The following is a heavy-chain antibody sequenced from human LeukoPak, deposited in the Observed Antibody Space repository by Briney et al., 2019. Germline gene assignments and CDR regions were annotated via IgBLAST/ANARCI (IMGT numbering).Heavy chain of an antibody. V-gene: IGHV3-23*01. J-gene: IGHJ3*02. CDR3: AKRFQEPSYYDILTGYWDAFDI. CDR2: ISGSGGST. CDR1: GFTFSSYA. Sequence: PGGSLRLSCAASGFTFSSYAMSWVRQAPGKGLEWVSAISGSGGSTYYADSVKGRFTISRDNSKNTLYLQMNSLRAEDTAVYYCAKRFQEPSYYDILTGYWDAFDIWGQGTMVTVSS. D-gene: IGHD3-9*01.